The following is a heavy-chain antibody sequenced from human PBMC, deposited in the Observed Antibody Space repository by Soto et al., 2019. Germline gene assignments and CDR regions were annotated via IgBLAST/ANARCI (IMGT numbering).Heavy chain of an antibody. D-gene: IGHD3-22*01. CDR2: ISSSSSTI. CDR3: ARGAPLYYYDSSGYYNWFDP. CDR1: GFTFSSYS. V-gene: IGHV3-48*04. Sequence: GGSLRLSCAASGFTFSSYSMNWVRQAPGKGLEWVSYISSSSSTIYYADSVKGRLTISRDNAKNSLYLQMNSLRAEDTAVYYCARGAPLYYYDSSGYYNWFDPWGQGTLVTVSS. J-gene: IGHJ5*02.